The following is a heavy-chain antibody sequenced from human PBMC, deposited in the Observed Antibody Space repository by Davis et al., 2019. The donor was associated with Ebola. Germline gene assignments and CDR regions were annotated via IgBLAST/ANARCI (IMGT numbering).Heavy chain of an antibody. CDR2: ISSSSSTI. J-gene: IGHJ3*02. CDR1: GLNFNTYA. Sequence: GESLKISCEVSGLNFNTYAMNWVRQAPGKGLEWVSYISSSSSTIYYADSVKGRFTISRDNAKNSLYLQMNSLRDEDTAVYYCARDHYDYIWGSYFEAFDIWGQGTMVTVSS. CDR3: ARDHYDYIWGSYFEAFDI. V-gene: IGHV3-48*02. D-gene: IGHD3-16*01.